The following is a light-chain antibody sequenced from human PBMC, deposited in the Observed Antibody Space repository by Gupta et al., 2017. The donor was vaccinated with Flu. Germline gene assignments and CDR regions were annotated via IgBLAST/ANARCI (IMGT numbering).Light chain of an antibody. J-gene: IGKJ1*01. CDR3: RQATQFPLWT. Sequence: DIVMTQTPLSSPVTRGQPASISCRSSQSLVHSDGNTYLSWLQQRPGQPPRLLIYKISNRFSGGADRFSGSGGGTDVTLKISSGEEEDVGVYYCRQATQFPLWTFGQGTKVEIK. CDR1: QSLVHSDGNTY. V-gene: IGKV2-24*01. CDR2: KIS.